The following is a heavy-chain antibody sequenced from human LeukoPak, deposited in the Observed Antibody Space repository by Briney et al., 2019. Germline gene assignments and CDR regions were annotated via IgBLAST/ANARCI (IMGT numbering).Heavy chain of an antibody. CDR2: MNRNSGNT. J-gene: IGHJ4*02. D-gene: IGHD3-10*01. CDR1: GYTFTSYD. V-gene: IGHV1-8*01. CDR3: ARVSGEKNFDY. Sequence: SVKVTRKASGYTFTSYDINMVRQATAQGLEWMVWMNRNSGNTGYAQKLQGRVTMTRNTSISTVYMEMSSLRAEDTAVYYCARVSGEKNFDYWGQGTLVTVSS.